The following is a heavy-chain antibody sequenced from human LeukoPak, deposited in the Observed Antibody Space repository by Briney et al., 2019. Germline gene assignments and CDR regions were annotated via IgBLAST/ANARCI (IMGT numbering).Heavy chain of an antibody. CDR1: GFTFSLYW. CDR2: IKQDGSEK. J-gene: IGHJ4*02. CDR3: AGGTGFIIKD. Sequence: PGGPLRLSCAASGFTFSLYWMNWVRRAPGKGLERAANIKQDGSEKNYVDSVKGRFTISRDNAKNSLYLQMNNLRVEDTAMYYCAGGTGFIIKDWGQGTLVTVSS. D-gene: IGHD3-9*01. V-gene: IGHV3-7*03.